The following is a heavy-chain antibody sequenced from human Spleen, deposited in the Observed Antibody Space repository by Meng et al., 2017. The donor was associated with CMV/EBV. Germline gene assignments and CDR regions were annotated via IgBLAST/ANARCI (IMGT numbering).Heavy chain of an antibody. CDR2: INHSGST. Sequence: GRRQQWGAGLLKPSATLYFTCAVYGGSFSGYYWSWIRQPPGKGLEWIGEINHSGSTNYNPSLKSRVTISVDTSKNQFSLKLSSVSAADTAVYYCARDLSGYSYEYYFDYWGQGTLVTVSS. D-gene: IGHD5-18*01. CDR1: GGSFSGYY. J-gene: IGHJ4*02. CDR3: ARDLSGYSYEYYFDY. V-gene: IGHV4-34*01.